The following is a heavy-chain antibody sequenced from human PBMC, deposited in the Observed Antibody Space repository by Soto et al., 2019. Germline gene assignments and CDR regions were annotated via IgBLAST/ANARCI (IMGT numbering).Heavy chain of an antibody. CDR1: GISITSSY. J-gene: IGHJ4*02. CDR3: ARENKHWQKRIDY. CDR2: ISDRGDI. Sequence: QVQLQESGPGLVKPSETLSLTCTVSGISITSSYWNWFRQSPGKGLEWIGQISDRGDINYNPPLESRVAISTDTSKNQVSLTLTAVNAADTAVYYCARENKHWQKRIDYWGQGTLVTVSS. V-gene: IGHV4-59*12.